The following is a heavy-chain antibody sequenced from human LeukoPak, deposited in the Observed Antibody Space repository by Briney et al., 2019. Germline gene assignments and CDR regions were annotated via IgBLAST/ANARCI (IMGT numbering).Heavy chain of an antibody. CDR2: IYTSGNT. Sequence: SETLSLTCTVSGSSISSYYWSWIRQPAGKGLEWIGRIYTSGNTDYNPSLNSRVTMSIDTSKNRFSLKLSSVAAADTAVYYCARHRSGSGWSFDYWGQGTLVTVSS. D-gene: IGHD6-19*01. V-gene: IGHV4-4*07. J-gene: IGHJ4*02. CDR1: GSSISSYY. CDR3: ARHRSGSGWSFDY.